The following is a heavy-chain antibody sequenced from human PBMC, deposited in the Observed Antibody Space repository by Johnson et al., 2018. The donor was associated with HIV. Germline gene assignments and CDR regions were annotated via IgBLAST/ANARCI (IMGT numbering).Heavy chain of an antibody. CDR2: ISWNSGSI. Sequence: VHLVESGGGLVQPGGSLRLSCAASGFTFSSYAMHWVRQAPGKGLEWVSGISWNSGSIGYADSVKGRFTISRDNAKNSLYLQMNSLRAEDTALYYCAKDTTFSSSHAFDIWGQGTMVTVSS. D-gene: IGHD6-6*01. V-gene: IGHV3-9*01. J-gene: IGHJ3*02. CDR3: AKDTTFSSSHAFDI. CDR1: GFTFSSYA.